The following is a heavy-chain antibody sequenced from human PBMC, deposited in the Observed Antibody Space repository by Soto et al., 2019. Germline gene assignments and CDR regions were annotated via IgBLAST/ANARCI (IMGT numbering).Heavy chain of an antibody. CDR3: AIGLSVTLFDN. D-gene: IGHD4-17*01. CDR1: GGSISTGGYY. CDR2: IYYSGST. J-gene: IGHJ4*02. V-gene: IGHV4-31*03. Sequence: HVQLQESGPGLVKPSQTLSLTSTVSGGSISTGGYYWTWIRQHPGKGLEWIGYIYYSGSTYYNPSLKSRVTISVDTSMNQFSLKLSSVTAADTAVYYCAIGLSVTLFDNWGQGTLVTVSS.